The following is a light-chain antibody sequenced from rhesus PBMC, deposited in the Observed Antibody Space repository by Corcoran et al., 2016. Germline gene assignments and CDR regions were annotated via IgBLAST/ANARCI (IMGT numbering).Light chain of an antibody. CDR3: MEGERRPRS. Sequence: DIVMTQTSLSLPVIPGEPASTSCRSSQSLLHSNGNTYLSWFQQRPGQSPRRLMYKVSNLDSGVPDRFSGSGAGTDFTLKISRVEAADVGVYFCMEGERRPRSFGQGTTVEIK. CDR2: KVS. J-gene: IGKJ2*01. CDR1: QSLLHSNGNTY. V-gene: IGKV2-58*03.